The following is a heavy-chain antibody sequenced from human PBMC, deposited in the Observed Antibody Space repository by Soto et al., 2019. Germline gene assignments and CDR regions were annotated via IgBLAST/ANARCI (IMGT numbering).Heavy chain of an antibody. D-gene: IGHD2-2*01. CDR1: GFTLSSYW. CDR3: TSGPPMYCSSSSCYASPFDY. V-gene: IGHV3-74*01. J-gene: IGHJ4*02. Sequence: EVQLVESGGGLVQPGGSLRLSCAASGFTLSSYWMHWVRKAPGKGLVWVSRINSDGSSTSYADSVKGRFTISRDNAKNTLYLQMNSLRAEDTAVYYCTSGPPMYCSSSSCYASPFDYWGQGTLVTVSS. CDR2: INSDGSST.